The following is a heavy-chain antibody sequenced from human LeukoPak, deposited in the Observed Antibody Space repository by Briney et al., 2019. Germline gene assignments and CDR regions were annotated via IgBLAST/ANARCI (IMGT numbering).Heavy chain of an antibody. J-gene: IGHJ4*02. CDR2: IFHSGGT. D-gene: IGHD3-10*01. Sequence: SETLSLTCAVSGGSISSNNWWSWVRQPPEKGLEWIGEIFHSGGTNYNPSLKSRVTISVDKPKNQFSLKLSSVTAADTAVYYCARGRMVRGAPLDYWGQGTLVTVSS. CDR3: ARGRMVRGAPLDY. V-gene: IGHV4-4*02. CDR1: GGSISSNNW.